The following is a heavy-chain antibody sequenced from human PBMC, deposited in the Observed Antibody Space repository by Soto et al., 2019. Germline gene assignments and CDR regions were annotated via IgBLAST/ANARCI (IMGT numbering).Heavy chain of an antibody. Sequence: QVQLQESGPGLVKPSQTLSLTCTVSGGSISSGDYYWSWIRQPPGKGLEWIGYIYYSGSTYYNPSLKSRVTIPVETSKNQFSLKLSSVTAADTAVYYCARWLGYGPHFDYWGQGTLVTVSS. CDR2: IYYSGST. D-gene: IGHD5-12*01. V-gene: IGHV4-30-4*01. CDR3: ARWLGYGPHFDY. CDR1: GGSISSGDYY. J-gene: IGHJ4*02.